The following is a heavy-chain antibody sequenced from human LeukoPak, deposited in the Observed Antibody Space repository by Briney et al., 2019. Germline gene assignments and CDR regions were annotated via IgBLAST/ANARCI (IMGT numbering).Heavy chain of an antibody. V-gene: IGHV4-39*01. CDR2: IYYSGST. Sequence: SETLSLTCTVSGGSISSSRYYWGWIRQPPGKGLEWIGSIYYSGSTYYNPSLKSRVTISVDTSKNQFSLKVSSVTAADTAVYSCARLPMVRGYYFDYWGQGTLVTVSS. CDR3: ARLPMVRGYYFDY. J-gene: IGHJ4*02. CDR1: GGSISSSRYY. D-gene: IGHD3-10*01.